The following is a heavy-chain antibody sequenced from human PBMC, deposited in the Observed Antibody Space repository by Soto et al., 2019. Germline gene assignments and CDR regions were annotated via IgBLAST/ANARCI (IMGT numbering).Heavy chain of an antibody. CDR2: ISSSGETV. J-gene: IGHJ6*02. V-gene: IGHV3-48*03. D-gene: IGHD3-16*01. CDR1: GFTFTSYE. Sequence: GGSLRLSCEVSGFTFTSYEMYWVRQAPGKGLEWVAYISSSGETVYYAGSVQGRFTISRDNAKNSLYLQMSSLGAEDTAVYYCAREGFYAFDVWGQGTTVTVSS. CDR3: AREGFYAFDV.